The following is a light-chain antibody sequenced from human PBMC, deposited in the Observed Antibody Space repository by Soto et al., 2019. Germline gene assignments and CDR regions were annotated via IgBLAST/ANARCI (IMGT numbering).Light chain of an antibody. V-gene: IGKV1-5*03. CDR1: QSISNL. CDR2: KAS. CDR3: QQYNGYPLT. J-gene: IGKJ5*01. Sequence: DIQMTQSPSTLSASVGDRVTITCRASQSISNLLAWYQQKPGRAPTLLIYKASTLESGVPSRFSGSGSGTEFSLSTSSLQPDDSATYYCQQYNGYPLTFGQGTRLEIK.